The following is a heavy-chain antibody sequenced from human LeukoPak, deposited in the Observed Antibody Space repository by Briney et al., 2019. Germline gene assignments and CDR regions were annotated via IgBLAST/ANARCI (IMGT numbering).Heavy chain of an antibody. CDR1: GASISSYY. CDR2: IYYSGST. J-gene: IGHJ3*01. Sequence: SETLSLTCTVSGASISSYYWSWIRQPPGKGLEWIGYIYYSGSTSYNPSLKSRVTISVDTSKNQFSLKRSSVTAADTAVYYCATLGYCSAGSCWGQGTMVTVSS. D-gene: IGHD2-15*01. CDR3: ATLGYCSAGSC. V-gene: IGHV4-59*08.